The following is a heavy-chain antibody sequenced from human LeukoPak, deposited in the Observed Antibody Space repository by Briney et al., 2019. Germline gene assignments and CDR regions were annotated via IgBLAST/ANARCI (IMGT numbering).Heavy chain of an antibody. J-gene: IGHJ6*02. CDR1: GFIISGDY. D-gene: IGHD3-10*01. Sequence: GGSLRLSCAASGFIISGDYMPWVRHVPGKGLVWVSRINGDGSGADYADSVKGRFTISRDNAKNTLYLQMNSLRAEDTAVYYCARSFYYGSGSHGMDVWGQGTTVTVSS. V-gene: IGHV3-74*01. CDR3: ARSFYYGSGSHGMDV. CDR2: INGDGSGA.